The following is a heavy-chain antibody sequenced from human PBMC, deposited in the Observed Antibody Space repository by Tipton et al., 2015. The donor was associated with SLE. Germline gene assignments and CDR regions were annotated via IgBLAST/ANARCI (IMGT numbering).Heavy chain of an antibody. CDR1: GGSFSGYY. Sequence: LRLSCAVYGGSFSGYYWSWIRQPPGKGLEWIGEINHSRSTNYNPSLKSRVTISVDTSKNQFSLKLSSVTAADTAVYYCARGTVAHDYWGQGTLVTVSS. CDR3: ARGTVAHDY. D-gene: IGHD6-19*01. V-gene: IGHV4-34*01. J-gene: IGHJ4*02. CDR2: INHSRST.